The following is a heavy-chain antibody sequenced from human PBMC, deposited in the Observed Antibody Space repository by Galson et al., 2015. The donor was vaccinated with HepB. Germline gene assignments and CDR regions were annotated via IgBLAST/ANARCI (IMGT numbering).Heavy chain of an antibody. J-gene: IGHJ5*02. Sequence: QSGAEVKKPGESLRISCKGSGYSFTSYWISWVRQMPGEGLEWMGRIDPSDSYTNYSPSFQGHVTISADKSISTAYLQWSSLKASDTAMYYCARQFPIAVAGCNWFDPWGQGTLVTVSS. CDR1: GYSFTSYW. CDR3: ARQFPIAVAGCNWFDP. V-gene: IGHV5-10-1*01. D-gene: IGHD6-19*01. CDR2: IDPSDSYT.